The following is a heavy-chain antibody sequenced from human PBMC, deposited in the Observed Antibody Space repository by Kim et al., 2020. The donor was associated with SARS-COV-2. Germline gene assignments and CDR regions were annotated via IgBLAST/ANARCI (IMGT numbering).Heavy chain of an antibody. Sequence: AAAVKGRFTISRDNSKNPLYLQMNSLRADDTAVYYCARDQGPIARYYFDYWGQGTLVTVSS. CDR3: ARDQGPIARYYFDY. D-gene: IGHD3-22*01. V-gene: IGHV3-30*01. J-gene: IGHJ4*02.